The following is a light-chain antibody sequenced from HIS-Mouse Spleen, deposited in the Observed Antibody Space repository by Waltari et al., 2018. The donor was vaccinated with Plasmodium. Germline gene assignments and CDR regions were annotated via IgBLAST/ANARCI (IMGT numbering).Light chain of an antibody. Sequence: SYELTQPSSVSVSPGQTARLTCSGDVLAKKYARWFQQKPGQAPVLVVYKESDRPSGIPELFSGSSSRTTVTLTISGAHVEDEADYYCYPAADNNRVFGGGTKLTVL. J-gene: IGLJ3*02. CDR1: VLAKKY. CDR3: YPAADNNRV. CDR2: KES. V-gene: IGLV3-27*01.